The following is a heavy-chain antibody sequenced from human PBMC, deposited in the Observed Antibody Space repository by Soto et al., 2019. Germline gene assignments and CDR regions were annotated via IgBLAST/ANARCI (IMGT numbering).Heavy chain of an antibody. D-gene: IGHD3-10*01. V-gene: IGHV3-21*06. Sequence: EVQLVESGGGLVKPGGSLRLSCAASGFTFSSYSMNWVRQAPGKGLEWVSSISSSSSYVYYADSVKGRFTISRDNAKNLLSVQMNRLRAEDTAVYYWARGGSGIDYWGQGTLVTVSS. CDR3: ARGGSGIDY. CDR2: ISSSSSYV. J-gene: IGHJ4*02. CDR1: GFTFSSYS.